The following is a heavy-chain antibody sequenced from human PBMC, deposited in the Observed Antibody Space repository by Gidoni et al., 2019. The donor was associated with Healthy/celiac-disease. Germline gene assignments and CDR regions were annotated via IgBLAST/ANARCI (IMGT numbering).Heavy chain of an antibody. J-gene: IGHJ6*02. CDR3: ARTPDLYCSGGSWCGMDV. Sequence: EVQLVQSGAEVKKPGESLKLACRGSGYSFTSYWIGWVRQMPGKGLEWMGIIYPGDSDTRYSPSFQGQVTISADKSISTAYLQWSSLKASDTAMYYCARTPDLYCSGGSWCGMDVWGQGTTVTVSS. CDR2: IYPGDSDT. CDR1: GYSFTSYW. V-gene: IGHV5-51*03. D-gene: IGHD2-15*01.